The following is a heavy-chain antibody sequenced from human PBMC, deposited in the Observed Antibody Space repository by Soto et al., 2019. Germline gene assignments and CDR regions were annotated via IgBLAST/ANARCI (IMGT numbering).Heavy chain of an antibody. CDR2: ISSSSSYI. CDR1: GFTFSSYS. D-gene: IGHD3-9*01. J-gene: IGHJ6*02. Sequence: EVQLVESGGGLVKPGGSLRLSCAASGFTFSSYSMNWVRQAPGKGLEWVSSISSSSSYIYYADSVKGRFTISRDNAKNSLYLQMNSLRAGDTAVYYCARDRDYDILTGYAYYYYGMDVWGQGTTVTVSS. V-gene: IGHV3-21*01. CDR3: ARDRDYDILTGYAYYYYGMDV.